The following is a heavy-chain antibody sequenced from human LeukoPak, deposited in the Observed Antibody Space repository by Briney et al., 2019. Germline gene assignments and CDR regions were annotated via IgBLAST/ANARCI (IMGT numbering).Heavy chain of an antibody. CDR3: ARDPPRMVRGVPS. D-gene: IGHD3-10*01. Sequence: SETLSLTCTVSGGSISSGSYYWSWIRQPAGKGLEWIGRIYTSGSTNYNPSLKSRVTISVDTSKNQFSLKLSSVTAADTAVYYCARDPPRMVRGVPSWGQGTLVTVSS. V-gene: IGHV4-61*02. CDR2: IYTSGST. J-gene: IGHJ4*02. CDR1: GGSISSGSYY.